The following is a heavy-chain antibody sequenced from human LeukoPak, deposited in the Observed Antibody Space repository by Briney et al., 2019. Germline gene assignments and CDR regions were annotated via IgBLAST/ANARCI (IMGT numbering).Heavy chain of an antibody. Sequence: PGGSLRLSCAASGFTFSNYGMHWVRQAPGKGLEWLSYISTSSSYIYYADSGKGRVTVARYNAMNSLFLQMNSLIAEDTAVYYCARVGIRFLEQYYFDYWGQGTLVAVSS. D-gene: IGHD3-3*01. J-gene: IGHJ4*02. V-gene: IGHV3-21*01. CDR1: GFTFSNYG. CDR3: ARVGIRFLEQYYFDY. CDR2: ISTSSSYI.